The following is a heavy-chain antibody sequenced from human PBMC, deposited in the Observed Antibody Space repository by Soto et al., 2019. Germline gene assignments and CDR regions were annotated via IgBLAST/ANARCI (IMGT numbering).Heavy chain of an antibody. Sequence: QLQLQESGPGLVMPSETLSLTCTVSGDSISGSPYFWGWIRQPPGKRLEGIGSIFYDGYTLYTPSLGSRVTISVDTSKNQFSLKLASVAAADTATYFCARLQAAVPHYWGQGTLVTVSS. CDR2: IFYDGYT. V-gene: IGHV4-39*01. CDR1: GDSISGSPYF. CDR3: ARLQAAVPHY. J-gene: IGHJ4*02. D-gene: IGHD6-13*01.